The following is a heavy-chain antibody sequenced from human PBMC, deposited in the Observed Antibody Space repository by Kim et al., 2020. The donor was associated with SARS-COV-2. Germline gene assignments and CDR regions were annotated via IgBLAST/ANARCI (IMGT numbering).Heavy chain of an antibody. J-gene: IGHJ4*02. CDR3: ARPGGYSSALYYFDY. Sequence: GGSLRLSCAASGLTFSSYGMHWVRQAPGKGLEWVAVISYDGSNKYYADSVKGRFTISRDNSKNTLYLQMNSLRAEDTAVYYCARPGGYSSALYYFDYWGQGTLVTVSS. V-gene: IGHV3-30*03. D-gene: IGHD6-19*01. CDR2: ISYDGSNK. CDR1: GLTFSSYG.